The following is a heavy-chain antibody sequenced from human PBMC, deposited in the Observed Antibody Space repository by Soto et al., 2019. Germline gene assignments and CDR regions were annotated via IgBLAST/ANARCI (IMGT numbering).Heavy chain of an antibody. V-gene: IGHV4-59*01. J-gene: IGHJ4*02. Sequence: PSETLSLTCTVSVGSISSYYWSWIRQPPGKGLEWIGYIYYSGSTNYNPSLKSRVTISVDTSKNQFSLKLSSVTAADTAVYYCARGACSGGSCYRFDYWGQGTLVTVSS. CDR2: IYYSGST. D-gene: IGHD2-15*01. CDR1: VGSISSYY. CDR3: ARGACSGGSCYRFDY.